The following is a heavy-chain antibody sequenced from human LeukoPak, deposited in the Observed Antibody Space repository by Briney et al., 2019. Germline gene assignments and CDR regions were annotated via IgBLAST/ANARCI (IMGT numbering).Heavy chain of an antibody. D-gene: IGHD4-11*01. CDR2: INHSGST. CDR1: GGSFSGYY. V-gene: IGHV4-34*01. CDR3: ARGWYSNSNYYYYYGMDV. Sequence: SETLSLTCAVYGGSFSGYYWSWIRQPPGKGLEWIGEINHSGSTYYNPSLKSRVTISVDTSKNQFSLKLSSVTAADTAVYYCARGWYSNSNYYYYYGMDVWGQGTTVTVSS. J-gene: IGHJ6*02.